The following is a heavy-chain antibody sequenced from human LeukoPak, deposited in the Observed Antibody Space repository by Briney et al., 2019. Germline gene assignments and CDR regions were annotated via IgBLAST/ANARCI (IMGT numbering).Heavy chain of an antibody. D-gene: IGHD6-19*01. Sequence: ASVKVSCKASGYTFTSYYMHWVRQAPGQGLEWMGIINPSGGSTSYAQKFQGRVTMTEDTSTDTAYMELSSLRSEDTAVYYCAISGYSSTDAFDIWGQGTMVTVSS. J-gene: IGHJ3*02. CDR2: INPSGGST. CDR1: GYTFTSYY. V-gene: IGHV1-46*01. CDR3: AISGYSSTDAFDI.